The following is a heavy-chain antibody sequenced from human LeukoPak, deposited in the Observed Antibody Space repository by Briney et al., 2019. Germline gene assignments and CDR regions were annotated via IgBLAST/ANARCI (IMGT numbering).Heavy chain of an antibody. CDR2: ITGSGGST. CDR1: GFTFSSYA. Sequence: QSGGSLRLSCAASGFTFSSYAMSWVRQAPGKGLEWVSSITGSGGSTYYADSVKGRFTISRDNSKNTLYLQMNSLRAEDTAVYYCAKGTVSLDDAFDIWGQGTMVTVSS. D-gene: IGHD1-1*01. CDR3: AKGTVSLDDAFDI. V-gene: IGHV3-23*01. J-gene: IGHJ3*02.